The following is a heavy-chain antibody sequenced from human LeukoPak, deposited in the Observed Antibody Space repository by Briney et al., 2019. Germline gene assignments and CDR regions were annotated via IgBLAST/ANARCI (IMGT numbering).Heavy chain of an antibody. CDR1: GLTVSSNH. J-gene: IGHJ4*02. CDR2: IYSGGTT. CDR3: ARDGTYSSTSPFDY. V-gene: IGHV3-53*01. Sequence: GGSLRLSCAASGLTVSSNHMSWVRQAPGKGLEWVSVIYSGGTTYSADSLKGRFTISRDNSKNTLYLQMNSLRAEDTAVYYCARDGTYSSTSPFDYWGQGTLVTVSS. D-gene: IGHD6-6*01.